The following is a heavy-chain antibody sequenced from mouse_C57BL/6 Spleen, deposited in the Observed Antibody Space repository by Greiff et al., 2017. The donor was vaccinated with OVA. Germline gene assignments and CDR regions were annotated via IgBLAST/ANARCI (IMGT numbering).Heavy chain of an antibody. CDR1: GYAFSSSW. J-gene: IGHJ2*01. CDR2: IYPGDGDT. Sequence: VQLQQSGPELVKPGASVKLSCKASGYAFSSSWMNWVKQRPGKGLEWIGRIYPGDGDTNYNGKFKGKATLTADKSSSTAYMQLSSLTSEDSAVYFCARSEAYDGYYDFDYWGQGTTLTVSS. V-gene: IGHV1-82*01. D-gene: IGHD2-3*01. CDR3: ARSEAYDGYYDFDY.